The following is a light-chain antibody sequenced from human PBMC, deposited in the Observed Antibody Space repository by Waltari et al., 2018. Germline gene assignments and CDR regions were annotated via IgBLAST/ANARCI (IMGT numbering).Light chain of an antibody. Sequence: SYELTQSSSVYVSPGQSATITCTGDNPGDKFCNWYQQRPGQAPVLVIHQNTKRPSGIPERFSGSNSGNTATLTISETQPLDEADYYCQAWDSSTVVFGGGTKLTVL. CDR2: QNT. J-gene: IGLJ3*02. CDR1: NPGDKF. CDR3: QAWDSSTVV. V-gene: IGLV3-1*01.